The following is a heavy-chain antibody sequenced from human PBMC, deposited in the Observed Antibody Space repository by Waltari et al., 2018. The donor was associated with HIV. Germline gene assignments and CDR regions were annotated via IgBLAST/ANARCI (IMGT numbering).Heavy chain of an antibody. CDR1: GGSISNYF. V-gene: IGHV4-59*13. D-gene: IGHD2-15*01. CDR2: VYNDGST. J-gene: IGHJ4*02. CDR3: ARCSFSSYYYFDL. Sequence: QVQLLESGPGLVKPSETLSLTCNVSGGSISNYFWTWIRQAPGKTLVWIGYVYNDGSTEYNPSLKSRVTMSLDSANVQFSLNLNSVTAADTARYFCARCSFSSYYYFDLWGQGTHVTVSS.